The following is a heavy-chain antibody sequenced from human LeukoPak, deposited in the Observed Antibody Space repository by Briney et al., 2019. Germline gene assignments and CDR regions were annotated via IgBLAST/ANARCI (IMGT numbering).Heavy chain of an antibody. J-gene: IGHJ6*03. CDR1: GFTFSSYA. V-gene: IGHV3-23*01. CDR3: AKGEGPSYYYYYMDV. CDR2: ISGSGGST. Sequence: PGGSLRLSCAASGFTFSSYAMSWVSQAPGKGLEWVSAISGSGGSTYYADSVKGRFTISRDNSKNTLYLQMNSLRAEDTAVYYCAKGEGPSYYYYYMDVWGKGTTVTVSS.